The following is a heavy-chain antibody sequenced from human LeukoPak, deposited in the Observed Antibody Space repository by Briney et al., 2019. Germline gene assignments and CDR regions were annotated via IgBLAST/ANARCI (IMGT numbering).Heavy chain of an antibody. J-gene: IGHJ4*02. Sequence: PGGSLRLSCTVSGFTVSSNSMSWVRQAPGKGLEWVANIKQDGSEKYYVDSVKGRFTISRDNAKNSLYLQMNSLRAEDTAVYYCARDPAGHFDYWGQGTLVTVSS. CDR1: GFTVSSNS. CDR3: ARDPAGHFDY. D-gene: IGHD6-13*01. V-gene: IGHV3-7*01. CDR2: IKQDGSEK.